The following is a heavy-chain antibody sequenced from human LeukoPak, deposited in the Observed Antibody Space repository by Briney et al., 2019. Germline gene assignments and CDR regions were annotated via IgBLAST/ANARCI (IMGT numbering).Heavy chain of an antibody. J-gene: IGHJ4*02. CDR2: ISYDGSNK. Sequence: GGSPRLSCAASGFTFSSYAMHWVRQAPGKGLEWVAVISYDGSNKYYADSVKGRFTISRDNSKNTLYLQMNSLRAEDTAVYYCARDPSISGYFDYWGQGTLVTVSS. CDR1: GFTFSSYA. D-gene: IGHD3-9*01. CDR3: ARDPSISGYFDY. V-gene: IGHV3-30-3*01.